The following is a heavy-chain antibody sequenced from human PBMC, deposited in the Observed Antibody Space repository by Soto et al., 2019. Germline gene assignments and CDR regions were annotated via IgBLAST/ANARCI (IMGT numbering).Heavy chain of an antibody. CDR2: INDGSEE. CDR1: GFSFSAHG. Sequence: QVQLVESGGGVVRPGTSLRLSCAATGFSFSAHGMHWVRQAPGKGLEWLAVINDGSEEGYADSVRGRFTISRDNARNILYLQMDNLRAEDSALYYCARDGLFVGNGLDHWGQGTLVTVSS. J-gene: IGHJ4*02. V-gene: IGHV3-33*01. CDR3: ARDGLFVGNGLDH.